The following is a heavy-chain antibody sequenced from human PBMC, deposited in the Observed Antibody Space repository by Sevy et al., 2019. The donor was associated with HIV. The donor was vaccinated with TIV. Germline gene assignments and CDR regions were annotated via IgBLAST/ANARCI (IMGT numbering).Heavy chain of an antibody. V-gene: IGHV4-39*01. D-gene: IGHD3-10*01. Sequence: SETLSLTCTVSGGSISSSNYYWGWIRQPPGKRLEWIASIYYSGTTYYNPSLKSRLTISDDTSKNRFSLNLSSVTAADTAVYYCARLYSSSGRCFDYWGQGTLVTVSS. J-gene: IGHJ4*02. CDR3: ARLYSSSGRCFDY. CDR2: IYYSGTT. CDR1: GGSISSSNYY.